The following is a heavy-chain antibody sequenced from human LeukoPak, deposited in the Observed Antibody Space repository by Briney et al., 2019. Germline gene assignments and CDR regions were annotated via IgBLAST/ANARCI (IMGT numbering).Heavy chain of an antibody. CDR3: ARLGYCSGGSCYGYWFDP. V-gene: IGHV1-69*13. CDR1: GGTFSSYA. CDR2: IIPIFGTA. D-gene: IGHD2-15*01. J-gene: IGHJ5*02. Sequence: ASVKVSCKGSGGTFSSYAISWVRQAPGQGLEWMGGIIPIFGTANYAQKFQGRVTITADESTSTAYMELSSLRSEDTAVYYCARLGYCSGGSCYGYWFDPWGQGTLVTVSS.